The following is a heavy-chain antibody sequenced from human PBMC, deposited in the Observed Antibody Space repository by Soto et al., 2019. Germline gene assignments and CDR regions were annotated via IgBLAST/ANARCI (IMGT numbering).Heavy chain of an antibody. CDR1: GDSISRIDYY. D-gene: IGHD3-22*01. J-gene: IGHJ3*02. CDR2: IYFRGNT. V-gene: IGHV4-31*03. CDR3: AREGGSYDSGGYLIRGAFDI. Sequence: PSETLSLTCSVSGDSISRIDYYWTWIRQHPEEGLEWIGNIYFRGNTYYSPSLESRLTISVDTSKNQFSLKLTSVTAADTAVYYCAREGGSYDSGGYLIRGAFDIWGQGTMVTVS.